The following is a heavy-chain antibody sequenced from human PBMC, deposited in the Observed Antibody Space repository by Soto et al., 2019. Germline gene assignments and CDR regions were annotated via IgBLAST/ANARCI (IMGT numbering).Heavy chain of an antibody. CDR2: INPNSGGT. J-gene: IGHJ6*02. CDR1: GYTFTRYY. V-gene: IGHV1-2*04. D-gene: IGHD6-13*01. Sequence: AASVKVSCKASGYTFTRYYMHWVRQAPGQGLEWMGWINPNSGGTNYAQKFQGWVTMTRDTSISTAYMELSRLRSDDTAVYYCARGNSGYSSSWYGLYYYYGMDVWGQGTTVTVSS. CDR3: ARGNSGYSSSWYGLYYYYGMDV.